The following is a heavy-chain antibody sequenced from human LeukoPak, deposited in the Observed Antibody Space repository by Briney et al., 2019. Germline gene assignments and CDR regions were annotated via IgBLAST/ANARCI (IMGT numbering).Heavy chain of an antibody. V-gene: IGHV3-23*01. CDR3: AKDRDYYDRTYYFDY. CDR1: GFTFSSYA. Sequence: PGGSLRLSCAASGFTFSSYAMSWVRQAPGKGVEWVSAISGSGGSTYYADSVKGRFTISRDNSKNTLYLQMNSLRAEDTAVYYCAKDRDYYDRTYYFDYWGQGTLVTVSS. D-gene: IGHD3-22*01. J-gene: IGHJ4*02. CDR2: ISGSGGST.